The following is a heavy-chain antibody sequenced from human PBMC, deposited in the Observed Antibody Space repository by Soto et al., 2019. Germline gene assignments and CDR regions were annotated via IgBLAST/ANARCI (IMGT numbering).Heavy chain of an antibody. Sequence: QVYLVESGGGLVKPGGSLRLSCAASVFTFSDYYMTWIRQAPGKGLEWVSYIDSSGSTMNHADSVKGRFTISRDNTKNAQDLQMNSLRADHTAVYYCARAGGSGWSLDFWGQGTLVTVSS. CDR3: ARAGGSGWSLDF. J-gene: IGHJ4*02. CDR1: VFTFSDYY. CDR2: IDSSGSTM. V-gene: IGHV3-11*01. D-gene: IGHD6-19*01.